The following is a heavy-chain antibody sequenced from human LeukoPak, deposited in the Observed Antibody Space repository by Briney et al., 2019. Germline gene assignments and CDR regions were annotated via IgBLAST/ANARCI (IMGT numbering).Heavy chain of an antibody. CDR1: GASISNNKYF. D-gene: IGHD2/OR15-2a*01. CDR2: VYYIGTT. V-gene: IGHV4-39*01. CDR3: ASLSDRDPQHWFDP. J-gene: IGHJ5*02. Sequence: SESLSLTCAVSGASISNNKYFWAWIRQPPGTGLEWIGTVYYIGTTFYNPSLKSRLTLSVDTSKNQFSLKLCSVTAADTSVYYCASLSDRDPQHWFDPWGQGILVTVSS.